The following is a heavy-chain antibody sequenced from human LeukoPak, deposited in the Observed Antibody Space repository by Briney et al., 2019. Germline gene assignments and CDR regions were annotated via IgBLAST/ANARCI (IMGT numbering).Heavy chain of an antibody. D-gene: IGHD3-10*01. V-gene: IGHV3-7*05. CDR2: IKQDGSEK. CDR3: ARVWGVDPY. J-gene: IGHJ4*02. Sequence: PGGSLRLSCAASGFXFSSYWITWVRQAPGKGLEWVANIKQDGSEKDYVDSVKGRFTISRDNAKNSLYLQMNSLRAEDTAVYYCARVWGVDPYWGQGTLVTVSS. CDR1: GFXFSSYW.